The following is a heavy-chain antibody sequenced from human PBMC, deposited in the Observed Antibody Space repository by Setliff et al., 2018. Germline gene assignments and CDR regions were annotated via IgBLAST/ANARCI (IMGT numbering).Heavy chain of an antibody. J-gene: IGHJ6*02. CDR3: ARARGGYSYGSPPLGMDV. CDR2: INAGNGNT. V-gene: IGHV1-3*01. D-gene: IGHD5-18*01. Sequence: GASVKVSCKASGYTFTSYAMHWVRQAPGQRLEWMGWINAGNGNTKYSQKFQGRVTITRDTSASTAYMELSSLRSEDTAVYYCARARGGYSYGSPPLGMDVWGQGTTVTVSS. CDR1: GYTFTSYA.